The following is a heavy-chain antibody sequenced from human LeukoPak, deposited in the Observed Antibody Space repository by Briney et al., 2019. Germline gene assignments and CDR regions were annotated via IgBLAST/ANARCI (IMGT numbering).Heavy chain of an antibody. V-gene: IGHV3-48*03. J-gene: IGHJ4*02. CDR2: ISSSGSTI. Sequence: GGSLRLSCAASGFTFSSYEMNWVRQAPGKGLEWVSYISSSGSTIYYADSVKGRFTIARDNSKITLYLQMNSLRAEDTAVYYCAKGNCRGTSCYSDYWGQGTLVTVSS. CDR1: GFTFSSYE. CDR3: AKGNCRGTSCYSDY. D-gene: IGHD2-2*02.